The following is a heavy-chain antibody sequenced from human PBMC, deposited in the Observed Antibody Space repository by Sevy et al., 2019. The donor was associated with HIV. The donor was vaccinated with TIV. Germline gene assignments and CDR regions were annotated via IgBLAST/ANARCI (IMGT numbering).Heavy chain of an antibody. V-gene: IGHV3-7*03. D-gene: IGHD2-21*02. Sequence: GGSLRLSCAASGFTFSSYWMSWVCQAPGKGLEWVANIKQDGSEKCYVDSVKGRFTISRDNAKNSLYLQMNSLRAEDTAVYYCARAKGTALGNYMDVWGKGTTVTVSS. CDR1: GFTFSSYW. CDR2: IKQDGSEK. CDR3: ARAKGTALGNYMDV. J-gene: IGHJ6*03.